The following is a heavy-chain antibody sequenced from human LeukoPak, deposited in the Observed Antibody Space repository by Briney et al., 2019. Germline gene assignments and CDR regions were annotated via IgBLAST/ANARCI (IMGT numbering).Heavy chain of an antibody. D-gene: IGHD2-15*01. V-gene: IGHV3-23*01. CDR1: GFTFSSYA. Sequence: GGSLRLSCAASGFTFSSYAMSWVRQAPGKGLEWVSAISGSGVSTYHADSVKGRFTISRDNSKNTLYLQIGSLRAEDTAVYYCAKGQDAAVVAAAPSDYWAREPWSPSPQ. CDR3: AKGQDAAVVAAAPSDY. CDR2: ISGSGVST. J-gene: IGHJ4*02.